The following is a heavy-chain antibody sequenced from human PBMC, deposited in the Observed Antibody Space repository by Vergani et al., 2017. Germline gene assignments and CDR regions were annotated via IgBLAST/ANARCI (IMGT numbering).Heavy chain of an antibody. D-gene: IGHD3-22*01. Sequence: QLQLQESGPGLVKPSETLSLTCTVSGGSISSSSYYWGWIRQPPGKGLEWIGSIYYSGSTYYNPSLKSRVTISVDTSKNQFSLKLSSVTAADTAVYYCAREDYYDSSIDYFDYWGQGTLVTVSS. V-gene: IGHV4-39*02. CDR3: AREDYYDSSIDYFDY. J-gene: IGHJ4*02. CDR2: IYYSGST. CDR1: GGSISSSSYY.